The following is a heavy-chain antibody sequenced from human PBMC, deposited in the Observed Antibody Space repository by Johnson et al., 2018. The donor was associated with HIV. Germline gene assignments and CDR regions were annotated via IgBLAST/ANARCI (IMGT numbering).Heavy chain of an antibody. Sequence: VQLVESGGGVVRPGRSLRLSCVVSGFTFSNYPMHWVRQPPGKGLEWVAGITWNSHIVDYADSVKGRFTISRDNADNSLHLQMNSLRPEDTALYYCARDLSRRAIYSGAFDIWGQGTMVTVSS. CDR3: ARDLSRRAIYSGAFDI. V-gene: IGHV3-9*01. CDR2: ITWNSHIV. J-gene: IGHJ3*02. D-gene: IGHD2-15*01. CDR1: GFTFSNYP.